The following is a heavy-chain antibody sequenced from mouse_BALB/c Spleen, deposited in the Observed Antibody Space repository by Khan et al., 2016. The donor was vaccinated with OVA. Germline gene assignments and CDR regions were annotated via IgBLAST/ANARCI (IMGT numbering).Heavy chain of an antibody. CDR3: TRHGYVAWFTY. CDR2: IDPFSGDT. J-gene: IGHJ3*01. CDR1: GYSFTTYY. D-gene: IGHD2-2*01. V-gene: IGHV1S135*01. Sequence: VQLQQSGPELMKPGTSVKISCKASGYSFTTYYIHWVMQSHGKSLEWIGYIDPFSGDTTSNQKFKGKATLTVDKSSSTAYIHLNNLTSEDSAIYYCTRHGYVAWFTYWGQGTLVTVSA.